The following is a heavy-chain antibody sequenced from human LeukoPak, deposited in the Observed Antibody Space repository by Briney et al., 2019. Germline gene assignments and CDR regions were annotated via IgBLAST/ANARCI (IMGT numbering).Heavy chain of an antibody. D-gene: IGHD5-18*01. CDR2: ISGSSSYI. Sequence: GGSLRLSCAASGFTFDDYAMHWVRQAPGKGLEWVSSISGSSSYIYYADSVKGRFTISRDSAQNSLYLQMNSLRAEDTAVYYCARGQSYGWFDPWGQGTLVTASS. J-gene: IGHJ5*02. CDR3: ARGQSYGWFDP. CDR1: GFTFDDYA. V-gene: IGHV3-21*01.